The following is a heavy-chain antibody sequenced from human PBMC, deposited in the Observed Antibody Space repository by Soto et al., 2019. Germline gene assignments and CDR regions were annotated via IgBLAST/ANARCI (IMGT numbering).Heavy chain of an antibody. CDR1: GFTFSSYA. D-gene: IGHD1-7*01. Sequence: QPGGSLRLSCAASGFTFSSYAMSWVRQAPGKGLEWVSAISGSGGSTYYADSVKGRFTISRDNSKNTLYLQMNSLRAEDTAVYYCANANWNYEYFQHWGQGTLVTVYS. J-gene: IGHJ1*01. CDR2: ISGSGGST. CDR3: ANANWNYEYFQH. V-gene: IGHV3-23*01.